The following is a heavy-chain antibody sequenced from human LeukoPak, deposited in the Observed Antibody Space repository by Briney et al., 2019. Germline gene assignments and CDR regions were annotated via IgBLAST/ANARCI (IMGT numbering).Heavy chain of an antibody. Sequence: SETLSLTCAVYGGSFSSYYWGWIRQPPGKGLEWIGSIYYSGSTYYNPSLKSRVTISVDTSKNQFSLKLSSVTAADTAVYYCARRVSSGSSTHFDYWGQGTLVTVSS. D-gene: IGHD1-26*01. CDR1: GGSFSSYY. J-gene: IGHJ4*02. CDR3: ARRVSSGSSTHFDY. V-gene: IGHV4-39*01. CDR2: IYYSGST.